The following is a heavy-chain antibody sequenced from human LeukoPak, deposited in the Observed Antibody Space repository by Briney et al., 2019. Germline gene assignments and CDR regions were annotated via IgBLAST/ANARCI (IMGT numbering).Heavy chain of an antibody. D-gene: IGHD3-22*01. J-gene: IGHJ3*02. Sequence: ASVTVSCKASGCTFTSYDINWVRQAPGQGLEWMGWISTFNGNANYEQKSQVRVPMTTDPSTTTAYMEQRSLRSDDTAVYYCARHRLHRLYYDCSGYYHDAFYIWGQGTMVTVSS. V-gene: IGHV1-18*01. CDR1: GCTFTSYD. CDR2: ISTFNGNA. CDR3: ARHRLHRLYYDCSGYYHDAFYI.